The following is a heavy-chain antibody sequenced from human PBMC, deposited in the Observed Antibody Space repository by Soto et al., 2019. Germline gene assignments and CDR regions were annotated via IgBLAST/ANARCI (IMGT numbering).Heavy chain of an antibody. Sequence: QVQLVQSGAEEKKPGTSVKVSCKASGYTFTSYAMHWVRQAPGQRLEWMGWVNADNGNTKYSQKFQDRVTMTRDTSANTAYMELRSLGSEGTAVYYCVAVDYGDYWGEGTLVSVSS. V-gene: IGHV1-3*05. J-gene: IGHJ4*02. CDR3: VAVDYGDY. CDR1: GYTFTSYA. CDR2: VNADNGNT. D-gene: IGHD6-19*01.